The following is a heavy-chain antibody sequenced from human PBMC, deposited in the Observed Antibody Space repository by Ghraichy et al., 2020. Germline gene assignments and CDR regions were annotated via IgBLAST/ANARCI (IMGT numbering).Heavy chain of an antibody. CDR3: ARGITMTLSPFDY. J-gene: IGHJ4*02. V-gene: IGHV4-59*01. Sequence: SETLSLTCTVSGGSISSYYWSWIRQPPGKGLEWIGYIYYSGSTNYNPSLKSRVTISVDTSKNQFSLKLSSVTAADTAVYYCARGITMTLSPFDYWGQGTLVTVSS. D-gene: IGHD3-22*01. CDR2: IYYSGST. CDR1: GGSISSYY.